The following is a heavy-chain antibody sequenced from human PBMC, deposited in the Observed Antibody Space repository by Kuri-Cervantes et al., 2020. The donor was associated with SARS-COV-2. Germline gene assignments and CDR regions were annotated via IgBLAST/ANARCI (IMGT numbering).Heavy chain of an antibody. CDR3: ARHAPSTLRFLQWTQPANNFDY. D-gene: IGHD3-3*01. J-gene: IGHJ4*02. CDR1: GGSFSGYY. CDR2: INHSGST. V-gene: IGHV4-34*01. Sequence: SETLSLTCAVYGGSFSGYYWSWIRQPPGKGLEWIGEINHSGSTNYNPSLKSRVTISVDTSKNQLSLNLNSVTAADTAVFYCARHAPSTLRFLQWTQPANNFDYWGQGTLVTVSS.